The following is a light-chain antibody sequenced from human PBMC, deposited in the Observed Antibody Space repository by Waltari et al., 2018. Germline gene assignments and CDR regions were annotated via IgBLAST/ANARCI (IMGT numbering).Light chain of an antibody. V-gene: IGLV1-40*01. Sequence: QSVLTQPPSVSGAPGQRVTIPCTGSSSKVGAGFDLHWYQQLPGTAPKLLIYDNINRPSGVPDRFSGSKSGTSASLAIAGLQAEDEAYYYCQSYDVSLSAWVFGGGTKVTVL. J-gene: IGLJ3*02. CDR1: SSKVGAGFD. CDR2: DNI. CDR3: QSYDVSLSAWV.